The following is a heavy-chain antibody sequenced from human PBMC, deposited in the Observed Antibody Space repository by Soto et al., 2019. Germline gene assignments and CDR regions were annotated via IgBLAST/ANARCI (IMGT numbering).Heavy chain of an antibody. J-gene: IGHJ6*02. CDR3: VKDISGRGSYYYYYGMDV. CDR1: GFTFEGYA. Sequence: SGGSLGLPFAASGFTFEGYAMHWGREAPGKGLEWVSGISLNSANMNYVDSVKARFTISRDNAKHSLSLQMNSLREEDTALYYCVKDISGRGSYYYYYGMDVWGQGTTVTVSS. D-gene: IGHD3-16*01. V-gene: IGHV3-9*01. CDR2: ISLNSANM.